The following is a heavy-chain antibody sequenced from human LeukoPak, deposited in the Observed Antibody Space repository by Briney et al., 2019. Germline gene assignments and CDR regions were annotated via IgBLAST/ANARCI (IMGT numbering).Heavy chain of an antibody. D-gene: IGHD2-2*01. J-gene: IGHJ5*02. V-gene: IGHV3-7*05. CDR3: ARGGAPYCSSTSCYEDWFDP. Sequence: PGGSLRLSCAGSGFTFSRHWMYWVRQAPGKGLEWVANRKEDGSETFYVDSVKGRFTISRDNAKNTLYLQMNSLRAEDTAVYYCARGGAPYCSSTSCYEDWFDPWGQGTLVTVSS. CDR1: GFTFSRHW. CDR2: RKEDGSET.